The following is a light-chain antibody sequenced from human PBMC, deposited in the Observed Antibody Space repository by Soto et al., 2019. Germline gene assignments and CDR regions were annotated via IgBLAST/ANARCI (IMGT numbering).Light chain of an antibody. Sequence: SYELTQPPSVSVAPGKTASVACGGSNIGSKSVHWYQKKSGQAPVLVMYYDSDRPSGIPERFSCSNSGNTATLTIRRVEAGDEADYYCQVWDISSGHVVFGGGTKLTVL. CDR2: YDS. CDR3: QVWDISSGHVV. CDR1: NIGSKS. V-gene: IGLV3-21*01. J-gene: IGLJ3*02.